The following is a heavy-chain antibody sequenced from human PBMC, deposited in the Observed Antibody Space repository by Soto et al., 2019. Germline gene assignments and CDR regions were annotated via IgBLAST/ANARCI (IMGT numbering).Heavy chain of an antibody. CDR1: GYTFTSYG. J-gene: IGHJ6*03. D-gene: IGHD3-10*01. CDR3: ARSYGSVQTNQKKTYKAGYYYMDV. CDR2: ISAYNGNT. Sequence: ASVKVSCKASGYTFTSYGISWVRQAPGQGLEWMGWISAYNGNTNYAQKLQGRVTMTTDTSTSTAYMELRSLRSDDTAVYYCARSYGSVQTNQKKTYKAGYYYMDVWGKGTTVTVSS. V-gene: IGHV1-18*01.